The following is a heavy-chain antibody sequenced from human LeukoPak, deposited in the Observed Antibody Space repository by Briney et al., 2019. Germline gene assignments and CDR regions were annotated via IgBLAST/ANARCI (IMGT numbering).Heavy chain of an antibody. J-gene: IGHJ2*01. Sequence: SETLSLTCTVSGGSISSYYWSWIRQPPGKGLEWIGYIYYSGSTNYNPSLKSRVTISVDTSKNQFSLKLSSVTAADTAVYYCAGDLAGTVTSPFSLWGRGTLVTVSS. D-gene: IGHD4-17*01. CDR3: AGDLAGTVTSPFSL. V-gene: IGHV4-59*01. CDR2: IYYSGST. CDR1: GGSISSYY.